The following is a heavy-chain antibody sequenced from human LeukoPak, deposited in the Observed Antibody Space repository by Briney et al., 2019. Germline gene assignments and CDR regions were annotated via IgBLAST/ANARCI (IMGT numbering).Heavy chain of an antibody. Sequence: SETLSLTCTVSGGSISSSSYYWGWIRQPPGKGLEWIGSIYYSGSTYYNPSLKSRVTISVDTSKNQFSLKLSSVTAADTAVYYCARPAAGLVLHAFDIWGQGTMVTVSS. CDR1: GGSISSSSYY. CDR2: IYYSGST. D-gene: IGHD3/OR15-3a*01. J-gene: IGHJ3*02. CDR3: ARPAAGLVLHAFDI. V-gene: IGHV4-39*07.